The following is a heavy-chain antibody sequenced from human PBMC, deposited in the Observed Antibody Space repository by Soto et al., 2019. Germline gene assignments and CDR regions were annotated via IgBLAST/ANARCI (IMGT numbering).Heavy chain of an antibody. CDR2: IIPIFGTA. CDR3: ARAEEMARTFDY. CDR1: GGTFSSYA. J-gene: IGHJ4*02. Sequence: SVKVSCKASGGTFSSYAISWVRQAPGQGLEWMGGIIPIFGTANYAQKFQGRVTITADKSTSTAYMELSSLRSEDTAVYYCARAEEMARTFDYWGQGTLVTVSS. V-gene: IGHV1-69*06.